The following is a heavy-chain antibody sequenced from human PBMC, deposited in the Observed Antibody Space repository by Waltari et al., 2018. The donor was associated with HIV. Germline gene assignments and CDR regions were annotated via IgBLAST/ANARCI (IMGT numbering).Heavy chain of an antibody. J-gene: IGHJ6*02. CDR2: MNPNSGNT. Sequence: QVQLVQSGAEVKKPGASVKVSCKASGYTFTSYDINWVRQATGQGLEWMGWMNPNSGNTGYAQKFQGRVTMTRNTSISTAYMELSSPRSEDTAVYYCARSYDYGGNPIYYGMDVWGQGTTVTVSS. D-gene: IGHD4-17*01. CDR1: GYTFTSYD. V-gene: IGHV1-8*01. CDR3: ARSYDYGGNPIYYGMDV.